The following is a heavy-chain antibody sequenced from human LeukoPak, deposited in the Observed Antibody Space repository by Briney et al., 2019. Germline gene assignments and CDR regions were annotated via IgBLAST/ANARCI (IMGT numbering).Heavy chain of an antibody. Sequence: ASVKVSCKASGYTFTSYGISWVRQAPGQGLEWMGWTSAYNGNTNYAEKLQGRVTMTTDTSTSTVYMELRSLRSDDTAVYYCARDVKRYFDWSSPEGTYLRFDYWGQGTLVTVSS. J-gene: IGHJ4*02. CDR1: GYTFTSYG. CDR2: TSAYNGNT. V-gene: IGHV1-18*04. D-gene: IGHD3-9*01. CDR3: ARDVKRYFDWSSPEGTYLRFDY.